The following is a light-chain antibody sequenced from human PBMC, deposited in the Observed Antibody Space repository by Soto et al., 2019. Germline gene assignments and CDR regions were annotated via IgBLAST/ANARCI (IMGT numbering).Light chain of an antibody. CDR2: GAS. J-gene: IGKJ3*01. CDR3: QQTYSTPFT. Sequence: DIQMTQSPSSLSASVGDRVTITCRASQSINKYINWYQQKPGKAPNLLINGASSLQSGVPSRSSGSGSGTDFTLTISNLQPEDFATYYCQQTYSTPFTFGPGTKVDIK. V-gene: IGKV1-39*01. CDR1: QSINKY.